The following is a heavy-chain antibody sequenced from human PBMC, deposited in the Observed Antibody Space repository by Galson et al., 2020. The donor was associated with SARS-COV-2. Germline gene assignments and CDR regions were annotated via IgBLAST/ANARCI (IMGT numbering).Heavy chain of an antibody. CDR1: GFTFSSYG. D-gene: IGHD6-13*01. V-gene: IGHV3-33*01. J-gene: IGHJ1*01. CDR3: ASEGSWGERCFQH. Sequence: GGSLRLSCAASGFTFSSYGIHWVRQAPGKGLEWVPVIWYDGSNKYYADSVKGRFTISRDNSKNTLYLQMNSLRAEDTAVYYCASEGSWGERCFQHWGQGTLVTVSS. CDR2: IWYDGSNK.